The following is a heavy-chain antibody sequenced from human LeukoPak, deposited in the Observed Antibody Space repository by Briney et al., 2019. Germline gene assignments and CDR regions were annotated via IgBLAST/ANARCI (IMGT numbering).Heavy chain of an antibody. J-gene: IGHJ5*02. D-gene: IGHD6-25*01. CDR1: GFTFSNCA. CDR3: AKDRSRSSGGNWFDP. V-gene: IGHV3-23*01. CDR2: ISSGGVST. Sequence: PGASLRLSCAASGFTFSNCAMSWVRQVPGKGLEWVSTISSGGVSTYYADSVKGRFTISRDNSKNTLYLQMNSLRAEDTAIYYCAKDRSRSSGGNWFDPWGQGTLVTVSS.